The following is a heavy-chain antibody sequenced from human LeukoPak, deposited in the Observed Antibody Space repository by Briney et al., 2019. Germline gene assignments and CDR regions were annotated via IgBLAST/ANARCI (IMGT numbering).Heavy chain of an antibody. CDR3: ARGDLLLAVLDY. D-gene: IGHD2-2*01. J-gene: IGHJ4*02. Sequence: SETLSLTCAVYGGSFSGYYWSWIRQPPGKGLEWIGEINHSGSTNYNPSLKSRVTISVDTSKNQFSLKLSSVTAADTAVYYCARGDLLLAVLDYWGQGTLVTVSS. V-gene: IGHV4-34*01. CDR1: GGSFSGYY. CDR2: INHSGST.